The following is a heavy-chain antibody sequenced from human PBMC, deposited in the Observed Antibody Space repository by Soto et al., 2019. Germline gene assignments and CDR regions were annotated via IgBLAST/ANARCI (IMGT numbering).Heavy chain of an antibody. J-gene: IGHJ6*02. CDR3: ARPGFLSYYYYCLGV. CDR2: ISSSSSYT. V-gene: IGHV3-11*06. CDR1: VFIFSDYC. Sequence: QVQLVESGGGLVKSGGSLRLSCAASVFIFSDYCMSWIRQAPGKGLEWVSYISSSSSYTNYADSVKGRLTISRDNAKNSMYLQMTSLRDEDTAVYYYARPGFLSYYYYCLGVWGQGTTVTVSS.